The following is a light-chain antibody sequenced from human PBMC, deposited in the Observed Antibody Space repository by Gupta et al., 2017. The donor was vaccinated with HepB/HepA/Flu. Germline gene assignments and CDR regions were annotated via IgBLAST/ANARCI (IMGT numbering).Light chain of an antibody. CDR1: QSISNW. Sequence: DIQMTQSPSTLSASVGDRVTITCRASQSISNWLAWYQQKPGKAPKLLIYKASSLESGVPSRFSGSVSGTEFTLTISSLQSDDFATYYCQQDYSDSRNFGQGTKMEIK. V-gene: IGKV1-5*03. J-gene: IGKJ2*02. CDR2: KAS. CDR3: QQDYSDSRN.